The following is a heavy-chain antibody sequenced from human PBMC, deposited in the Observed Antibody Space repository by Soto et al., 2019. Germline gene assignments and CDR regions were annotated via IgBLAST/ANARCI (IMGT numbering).Heavy chain of an antibody. CDR2: VFHSGST. CDR1: RGSINSGGYY. V-gene: IGHV4-31*03. D-gene: IGHD3-16*01. Sequence: PSETLSLTCTVSRGSINSGGYYWHWIRQHPGKGMEWIGYVFHSGSTYYNPSFRNRVTTSMDTSKKQFSLNLSSVTAADTAIYYCARGGGEDNYFGPWGQGTLVTVSS. CDR3: ARGGGEDNYFGP. J-gene: IGHJ5*02.